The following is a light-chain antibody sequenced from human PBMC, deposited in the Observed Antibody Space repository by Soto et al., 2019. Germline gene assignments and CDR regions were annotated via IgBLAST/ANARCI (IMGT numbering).Light chain of an antibody. J-gene: IGKJ4*01. Sequence: DIQMTQSPSSLSASVGDRVTITCRASQSIISYLNWYQQKPGKAPKLLIYAADSLQSGVPSRFSGSGSGTDFTLTISSLQPEDFATYYCQQTYSTPLTFGGGTKV. CDR2: AAD. CDR1: QSIISY. V-gene: IGKV1-39*01. CDR3: QQTYSTPLT.